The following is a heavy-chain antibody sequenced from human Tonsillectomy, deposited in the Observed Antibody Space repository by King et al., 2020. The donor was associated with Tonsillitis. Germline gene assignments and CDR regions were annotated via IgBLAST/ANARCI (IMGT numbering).Heavy chain of an antibody. D-gene: IGHD3-10*01. CDR2: ISGSGGST. J-gene: IGHJ4*02. CDR3: VNEVFYDSGSYAGY. CDR1: GFTFSSYA. Sequence: VQLQESGGGLEQPGGSLRLSCAASGFTFSSYAMSWVRQAPGKGLEWVSAISGSGGSTYYTDSVKGRSTISRDNSKNTLYLQMNSLRAEDTAVYYCVNEVFYDSGSYAGYWGQGTLVTVSS. V-gene: IGHV3-23*01.